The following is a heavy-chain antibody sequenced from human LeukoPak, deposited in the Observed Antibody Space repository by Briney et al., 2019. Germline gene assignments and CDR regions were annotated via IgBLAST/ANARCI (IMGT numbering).Heavy chain of an antibody. Sequence: SVKVSCKASGGTFSSYTISWVRQAPGQGLEWMGRIIPILGIANYAQKFQGRVTITADKSTSTAYMELSSLRSEDTAVYYCARDFRPDPYGDYPSYWGQGTLVTVSS. D-gene: IGHD4-17*01. V-gene: IGHV1-69*04. CDR2: IIPILGIA. CDR3: ARDFRPDPYGDYPSY. J-gene: IGHJ4*02. CDR1: GGTFSSYT.